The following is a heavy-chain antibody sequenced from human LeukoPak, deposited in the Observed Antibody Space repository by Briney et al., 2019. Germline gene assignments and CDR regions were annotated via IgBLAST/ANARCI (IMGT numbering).Heavy chain of an antibody. J-gene: IGHJ4*02. CDR1: GDSVSSGGYS. V-gene: IGHV4-30-2*01. CDR2: FYHSGSP. Sequence: KSSQTLSLTCAVSGDSVSSGGYSWSWLRQPPGKGLEWIGYFYHSGSPYYNPSLKSRVTLSVDMSTNQFSLNLTSVTAADTAVYYCARSTYGDFVLFDFWGQGILVTVSS. CDR3: ARSTYGDFVLFDF. D-gene: IGHD4-17*01.